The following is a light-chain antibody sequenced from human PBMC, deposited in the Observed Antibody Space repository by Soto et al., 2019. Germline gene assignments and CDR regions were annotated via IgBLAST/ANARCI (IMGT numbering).Light chain of an antibody. CDR3: QQYRSYSRS. CDR2: KAS. J-gene: IGKJ4*01. V-gene: IGKV1-5*03. CDR1: QSIDSW. Sequence: DIQMTQSPSTLTASVGDRVTITCRASQSIDSWLAWYQQKPGKAPKLLVYKASILESGVPSRFSGSGSGTEFTLTVSSLQPDDFATYYCQQYRSYSRSFGGGNKVDIK.